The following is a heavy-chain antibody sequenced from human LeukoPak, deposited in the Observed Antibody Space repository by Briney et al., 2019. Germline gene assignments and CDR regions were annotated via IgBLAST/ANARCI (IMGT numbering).Heavy chain of an antibody. CDR1: GFTFSSYS. V-gene: IGHV3-48*02. CDR3: ARDERRYYDFWSGYSHYYMDV. Sequence: GGSLRLSCAASGFTFSSYSMNWVRQAPGKGLEWVSYISSSSSTIYYADSVRGRFTISRDNAKNSLYLQMNSLRDEDTAVYYCARDERRYYDFWSGYSHYYMDVWGKGTTVTVSS. D-gene: IGHD3-3*01. CDR2: ISSSSSTI. J-gene: IGHJ6*03.